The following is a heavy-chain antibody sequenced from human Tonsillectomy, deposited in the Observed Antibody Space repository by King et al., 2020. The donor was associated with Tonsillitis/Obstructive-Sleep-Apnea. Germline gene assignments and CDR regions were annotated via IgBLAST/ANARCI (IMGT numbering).Heavy chain of an antibody. CDR1: GYSFSNYW. CDR2: IYPGDSDT. CDR3: AGQQYPPLYDYYMDV. J-gene: IGHJ6*03. V-gene: IGHV5-51*01. D-gene: IGHD2/OR15-2a*01. Sequence: VQLVESGAEVKKPGESLKISCKGSGYSFSNYWIGWVRQMPGKGLEWMGSIYPGDSDTRYSPSFRGQVSISADKSISTAYLQWSSLKASDTAMYYCAGQQYPPLYDYYMDVWGKGTTVTVSS.